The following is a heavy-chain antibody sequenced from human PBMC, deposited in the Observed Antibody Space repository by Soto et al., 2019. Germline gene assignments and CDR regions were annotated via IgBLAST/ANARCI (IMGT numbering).Heavy chain of an antibody. D-gene: IGHD2-2*02. J-gene: IGHJ4*02. CDR1: GLTFSNYW. Sequence: GGSLRLSCAASGLTFSNYWMHWVRQPPGKGLMWVSRISSVGGSTDYADSVKGRFTISRDNAKNTLYLQMSSLRDEDTAVYYCATLIPPEAYWGQGTLVTVSS. V-gene: IGHV3-74*01. CDR3: ATLIPPEAY. CDR2: ISSVGGST.